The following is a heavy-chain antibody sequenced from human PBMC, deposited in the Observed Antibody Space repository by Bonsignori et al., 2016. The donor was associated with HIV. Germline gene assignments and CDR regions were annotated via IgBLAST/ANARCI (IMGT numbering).Heavy chain of an antibody. D-gene: IGHD3-3*01. CDR1: GFTFSSYN. V-gene: IGHV3-30*02. CDR3: AKDRSVPATIRLDWYQDF. CDR2: IRYDGSNE. Sequence: GESLKISCAASGFTFSSYNMHWVRQTPGKGLEWMAFIRYDGSNEEYADSVKGRFTISRDNPRNTLYLQMNTLRTEDTAVYYCAKDRSVPATIRLDWYQDFWGQGALVTVSS. J-gene: IGHJ4*02.